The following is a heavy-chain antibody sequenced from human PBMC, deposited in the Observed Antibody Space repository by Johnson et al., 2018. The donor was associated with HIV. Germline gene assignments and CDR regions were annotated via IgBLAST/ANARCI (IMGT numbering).Heavy chain of an antibody. J-gene: IGHJ3*02. V-gene: IGHV3-11*04. D-gene: IGHD1-1*01. Sequence: VQVVESGGGLVQPGGSLRLSCAASGFTFDDYGMSWIRQAPGKGLEWVSYISSSATTKYYADSVKGRFTISRDSAKNSLYLQMNSLRAEDTAVYHCAKDATLQDGTGAFDIWGQGTMVTVSS. CDR1: GFTFDDYG. CDR2: ISSSATTK. CDR3: AKDATLQDGTGAFDI.